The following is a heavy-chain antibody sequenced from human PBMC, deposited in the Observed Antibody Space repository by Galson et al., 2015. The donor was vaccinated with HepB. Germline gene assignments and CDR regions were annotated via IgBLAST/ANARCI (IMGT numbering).Heavy chain of an antibody. Sequence: SLRLSCAASGFTFDDYGMIWVRQAPGKGLEWVSGINWNGGSTGYADSLKGRFTISRDNAKNSLYLQMNSLRAEDTALYHYARVRCTSCYTQLDYWGQGTLDTVSS. V-gene: IGHV3-20*01. D-gene: IGHD2-2*01. CDR3: ARVRCTSCYTQLDY. J-gene: IGHJ4*02. CDR2: INWNGGST. CDR1: GFTFDDYG.